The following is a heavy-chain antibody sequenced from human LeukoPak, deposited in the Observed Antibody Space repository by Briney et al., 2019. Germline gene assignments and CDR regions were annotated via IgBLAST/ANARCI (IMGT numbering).Heavy chain of an antibody. Sequence: ASVKVSCKASGYTFTSYDINWVRQATGQGLAWMGWMNPNSGNTGYAQKFQGRVTMTRNASISTAYMELSSLRSEDTAVYYCARADYGDYECSLWGQGTLVTVSS. D-gene: IGHD4-17*01. CDR2: MNPNSGNT. V-gene: IGHV1-8*01. J-gene: IGHJ4*02. CDR1: GYTFTSYD. CDR3: ARADYGDYECSL.